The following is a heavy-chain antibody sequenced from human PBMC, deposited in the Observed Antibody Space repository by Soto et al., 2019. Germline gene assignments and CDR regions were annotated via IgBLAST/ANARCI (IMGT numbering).Heavy chain of an antibody. D-gene: IGHD2-15*01. CDR2: IKQDGSEK. J-gene: IGHJ6*02. V-gene: IGHV3-7*03. Sequence: EVQLVESGGGLVQPGGSLRLSCAASGFNFSSYWMSWVRQAPGKGLEWVANIKQDGSEKYYVDSVKGRFTISRDNAKNSLYLQMNSLRAEDTAVYYCARDRLGYRSGGSCYYYYYYGMDVWGQGTTVTVSS. CDR3: ARDRLGYRSGGSCYYYYYYGMDV. CDR1: GFNFSSYW.